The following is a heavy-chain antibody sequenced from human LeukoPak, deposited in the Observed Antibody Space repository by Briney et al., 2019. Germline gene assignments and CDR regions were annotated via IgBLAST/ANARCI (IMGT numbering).Heavy chain of an antibody. CDR2: ISYDGSNK. J-gene: IGHJ3*02. CDR1: GFTFSSYA. CDR3: ASPRWFGELNAFDI. D-gene: IGHD3-10*01. Sequence: PGRSLRLSCAASGFTFSSYAMHWVRQAPGKGLEWVAVISYDGSNKYYADSVKGRFTISRDNSKNTLYLQMNSLRAEDTAVYYCASPRWFGELNAFDIWGQGTMVTVSS. V-gene: IGHV3-30-3*01.